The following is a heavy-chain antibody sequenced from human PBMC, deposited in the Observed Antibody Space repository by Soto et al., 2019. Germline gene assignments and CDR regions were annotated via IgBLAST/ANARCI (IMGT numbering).Heavy chain of an antibody. CDR3: ARDASGAGTRWFDP. V-gene: IGHV3-30-3*01. D-gene: IGHD6-19*01. CDR2: ISNDGNNK. Sequence: VQLVESGGGLVQPGGSLRLSCAASGFTFSSHAMHWVRLAPGRGLEWVAIISNDGNNKDYADSVKGRFSISRDNSKNTLYLQMNSLRTEDTAVYYCARDASGAGTRWFDPWGQGTLITVSS. J-gene: IGHJ5*02. CDR1: GFTFSSHA.